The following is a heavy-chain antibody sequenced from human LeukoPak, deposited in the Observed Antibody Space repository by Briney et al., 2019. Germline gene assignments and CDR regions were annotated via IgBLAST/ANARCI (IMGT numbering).Heavy chain of an antibody. V-gene: IGHV3-53*04. CDR3: ARSRPYDYVWGSYRQYYFDY. CDR1: GFTVSSNY. CDR2: IYSGGST. J-gene: IGHJ4*02. D-gene: IGHD3-16*02. Sequence: GGSLRLSCAASGFTVSSNYMSWVRQAPGKGLEWVSVIYSGGSTYYADSVKGRFTISRHNSKNTLYLQMNSLRAEDTAVYYCARSRPYDYVWGSYRQYYFDYWGQGTLVTVSS.